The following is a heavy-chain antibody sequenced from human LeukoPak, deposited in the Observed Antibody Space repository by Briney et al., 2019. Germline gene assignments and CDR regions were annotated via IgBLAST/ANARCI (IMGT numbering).Heavy chain of an antibody. CDR2: IYYSGNT. V-gene: IGHV4-39*01. CDR3: ASLLNGGVAHWFDP. CDR1: GGSISNTNYY. Sequence: PSETLSLTCTVSGGSISNTNYYWGWIRQPPGRGLEWIGNIYYSGNTYYNSSLKSRVTISVDTSENQFSLKLSSVTAADTAVYYCASLLNGGVAHWFDPWGQGTLVTVSS. D-gene: IGHD7-27*01. J-gene: IGHJ5*02.